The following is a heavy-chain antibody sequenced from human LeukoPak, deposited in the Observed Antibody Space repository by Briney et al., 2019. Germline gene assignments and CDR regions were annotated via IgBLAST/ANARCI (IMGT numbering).Heavy chain of an antibody. CDR1: GFTFSSYE. CDR2: ISSSGSTI. V-gene: IGHV3-48*03. D-gene: IGHD5/OR15-5a*01. Sequence: GGSLRLSCAASGFTFSSYEMNWVRQAPGKGLEWVSYISSSGSTIYYADSVKGRFTISRDNSKNTLFLQMNSLRAEDTAVYYCARSNDAFDIWGQGTMVTVSS. J-gene: IGHJ3*02. CDR3: ARSNDAFDI.